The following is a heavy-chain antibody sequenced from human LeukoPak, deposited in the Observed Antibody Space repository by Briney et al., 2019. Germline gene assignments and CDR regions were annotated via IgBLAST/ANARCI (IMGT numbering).Heavy chain of an antibody. D-gene: IGHD3-16*01. CDR3: ARDLTLGGDAFDI. CDR2: INGDNGST. V-gene: IGHV1-3*01. CDR1: GYTFSRNA. Sequence: ASVKVSCKASGYTFSRNAIHWVRQAPGQRLEWMGRINGDNGSTKYSQKFQGRVTVTRDTSASTAYMELSSLRSEDTAVYYCARDLTLGGDAFDIWGQGTMVTVSS. J-gene: IGHJ3*02.